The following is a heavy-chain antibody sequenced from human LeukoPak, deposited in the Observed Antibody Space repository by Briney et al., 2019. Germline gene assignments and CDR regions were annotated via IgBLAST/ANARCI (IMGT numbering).Heavy chain of an antibody. D-gene: IGHD3-22*01. Sequence: ASVKVSCKASGYTFTSYGISWVRQAPGQGLEWMGWISAYNGNTNYAQKLQGRVTMTTDTSTSTAYMELRSLRSDDTAVYYCARARSYYYHYYYYYMDVWGKGTTVTISS. CDR3: ARARSYYYHYYYYYMDV. J-gene: IGHJ6*03. V-gene: IGHV1-18*01. CDR1: GYTFTSYG. CDR2: ISAYNGNT.